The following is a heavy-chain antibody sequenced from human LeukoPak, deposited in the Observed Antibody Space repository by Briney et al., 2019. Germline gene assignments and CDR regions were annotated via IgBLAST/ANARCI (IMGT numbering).Heavy chain of an antibody. J-gene: IGHJ4*02. V-gene: IGHV3-7*01. D-gene: IGHD6-13*01. CDR3: AREAGIAAAGISDY. Sequence: GGSLRLSCAASGFTFSSYWMSWVRQAPGKGLEWVANINQDGSEKYYVDSVKGRFTISRDNAKNSLYLQMNSLRAEDTAVYYCAREAGIAAAGISDYWGQGTLVTVSS. CDR1: GFTFSSYW. CDR2: INQDGSEK.